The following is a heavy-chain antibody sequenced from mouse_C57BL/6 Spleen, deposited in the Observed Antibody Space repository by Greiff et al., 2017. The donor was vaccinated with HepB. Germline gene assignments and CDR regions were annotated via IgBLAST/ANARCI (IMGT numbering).Heavy chain of an antibody. Sequence: QVQLKQPGAELVKPGASVKMSCKASGYTFTSYWITWVKQRPGQGLEWIGDIYPGSGSTNYNEKFKSKATLTVDTSSSTAYMQLSSLTSEDSAVYYCARGAYYYGSSYAMDYWGQGTSVTVSS. CDR1: GYTFTSYW. V-gene: IGHV1-55*01. J-gene: IGHJ4*01. D-gene: IGHD1-1*01. CDR2: IYPGSGST. CDR3: ARGAYYYGSSYAMDY.